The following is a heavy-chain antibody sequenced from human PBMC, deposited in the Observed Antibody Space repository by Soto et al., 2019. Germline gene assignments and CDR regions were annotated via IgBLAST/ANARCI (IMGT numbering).Heavy chain of an antibody. Sequence: EVQLLESGGGLVQPGGSLRLSCAASGFTFSSYAMSWVRQAPGKGLEWVSAISGSGGSTYYADSVKGRFTISRDNSKNTLYLQMNSLRAEDTAVYYCAKYMKRFGVTPSRGDYSCQGTLVTVSS. CDR2: ISGSGGST. D-gene: IGHD3-10*01. V-gene: IGHV3-23*01. CDR1: GFTFSSYA. CDR3: AKYMKRFGVTPSRGDY. J-gene: IGHJ4*02.